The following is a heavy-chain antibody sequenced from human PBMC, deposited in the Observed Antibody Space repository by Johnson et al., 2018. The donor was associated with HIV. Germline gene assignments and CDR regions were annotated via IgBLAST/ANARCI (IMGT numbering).Heavy chain of an antibody. CDR3: ARMTTTVCHHDAFDI. CDR1: GFTFSSYC. J-gene: IGHJ3*02. CDR2: IYDGGTT. Sequence: QEKLVESGGGVVQPGRSLRLSCAASGFTFSSYCMHWVRQAPGKGLEWVSFIYDGGTTYYADSVKGRFTISRDNSKNTLYLQMNSQRAEDTAVYYCARMTTTVCHHDAFDIWGQWTMVTVSS. V-gene: IGHV3-NL1*01. D-gene: IGHD4-17*01.